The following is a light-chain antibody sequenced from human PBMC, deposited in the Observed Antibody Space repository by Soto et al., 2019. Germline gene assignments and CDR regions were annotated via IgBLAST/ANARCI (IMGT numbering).Light chain of an antibody. V-gene: IGKV1-5*01. Sequence: DIQMTQSPSTLSASVGDRVTITCRASQSISSWLAWYQQKPGKAPKLLIYDASSLESGVPSRFSGSGSGTEFTLTISSLQPHDFETYYCQQYNSYSWTFGQGTKVDIX. CDR2: DAS. CDR3: QQYNSYSWT. J-gene: IGKJ1*01. CDR1: QSISSW.